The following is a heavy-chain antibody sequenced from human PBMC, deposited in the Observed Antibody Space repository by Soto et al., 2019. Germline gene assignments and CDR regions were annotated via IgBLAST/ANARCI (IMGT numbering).Heavy chain of an antibody. CDR1: GFTFSSYA. CDR3: AKAVYSSSPYYYGMDV. V-gene: IGHV3-23*01. CDR2: ISGDGGSP. D-gene: IGHD6-19*01. Sequence: PGGSLRLSCEASGFTFSSYAMNWVRQAPGKGLEWVSAISGDGGSPYYADSVKGRFTISRDDSRNTLYLHMHSLGAEDTALYYCAKAVYSSSPYYYGMDVWGQGT. J-gene: IGHJ6*02.